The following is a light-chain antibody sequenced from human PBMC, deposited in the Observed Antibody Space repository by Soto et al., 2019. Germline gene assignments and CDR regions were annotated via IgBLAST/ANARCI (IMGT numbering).Light chain of an antibody. J-gene: IGKJ1*01. V-gene: IGKV3D-20*02. CDR2: GAS. Sequence: SVLAQASGALSFSPGERDTLSCEASQSVSSSYLAWYQQKPGQAPRLLIYGASSRATGIPDRFSGSGSGTDFTLTISSLEPEDFAVYYCQQRSNWPPTFGQGTKVDIK. CDR3: QQRSNWPPT. CDR1: QSVSSSY.